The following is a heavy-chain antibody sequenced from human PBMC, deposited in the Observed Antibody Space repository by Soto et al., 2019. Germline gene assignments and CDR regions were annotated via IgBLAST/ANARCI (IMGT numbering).Heavy chain of an antibody. Sequence: QVQLQESGPGLVMPSETLSLPCTVSGDSISGSPYFWGWIRQPPGKRLEWIGSSFYDGYTLYTPSLKSRVTISADTSKNQSSLQLTSVAAADTAIYFCARLQAAVPHYWGQGILVTVSS. CDR3: ARLQAAVPHY. D-gene: IGHD6-13*01. CDR1: GDSISGSPYF. CDR2: SFYDGYT. J-gene: IGHJ4*02. V-gene: IGHV4-39*01.